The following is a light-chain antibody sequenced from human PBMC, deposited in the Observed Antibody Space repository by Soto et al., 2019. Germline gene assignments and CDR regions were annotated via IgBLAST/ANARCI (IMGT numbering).Light chain of an antibody. CDR2: EGT. CDR1: TSDLGSYNL. J-gene: IGLJ1*01. Sequence: QSVLTQPASVSGSPGQSITISCTGTTSDLGSYNLVSWFQQHPGKVPKVMIYEGTKRPSVVSDRCSGAKSDNTASLTIAGLQAEDEGDYYGCSYAGEYMFVLGTGTKVTVL. CDR3: CSYAGEYMFV. V-gene: IGLV2-23*01.